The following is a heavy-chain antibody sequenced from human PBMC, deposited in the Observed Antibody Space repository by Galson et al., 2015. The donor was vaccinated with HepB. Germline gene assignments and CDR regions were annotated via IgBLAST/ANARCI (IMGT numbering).Heavy chain of an antibody. CDR2: IDWDDDK. CDR3: ARIRQWLVQEGRDYGMDV. J-gene: IGHJ6*02. CDR1: GFSLSTSGMC. D-gene: IGHD6-19*01. Sequence: PALVKPTQTLTLTCTFSGFSLSTSGMCVSWIRQPPGKALEWLARIDWDDDKYYSTSLKTRLTISKDTSKNQVVLTMTNMDPVDTATYYCARIRQWLVQEGRDYGMDVWGQGTTVTVSS. V-gene: IGHV2-70*11.